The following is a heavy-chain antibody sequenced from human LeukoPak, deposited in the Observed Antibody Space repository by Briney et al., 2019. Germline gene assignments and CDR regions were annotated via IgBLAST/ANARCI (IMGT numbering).Heavy chain of an antibody. CDR2: IYHSGST. V-gene: IGHV4-38-2*01. CDR3: ARHVLRGNSFHYFDY. CDR1: GYSISSGYY. Sequence: SETLSLTCAVSGYSISSGYYWGWIRQPPGKGLEWIGSIYHSGSTHYNPSLKSRVTISVDTSKNQFSLKLSSVTAADTAVYYCARHVLRGNSFHYFDYWGQGTLVTVSS. J-gene: IGHJ4*02. D-gene: IGHD4-23*01.